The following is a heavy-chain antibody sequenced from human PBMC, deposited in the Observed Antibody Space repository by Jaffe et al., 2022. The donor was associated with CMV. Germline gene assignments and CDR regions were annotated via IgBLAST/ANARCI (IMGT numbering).Heavy chain of an antibody. D-gene: IGHD6-13*01. J-gene: IGHJ5*02. CDR1: GFTFGDYA. CDR2: IRSKAYGGTT. V-gene: IGHV3-49*04. CDR3: TRVGSGSSWYFDPSDNWFDP. Sequence: EVQLVESGGGLVQPGRSLRLSCTASGFTFGDYAMSWVRQAPGKGLEWVGFIRSKAYGGTTEYAASVKGRFTISRDDSKSIAYLQMNSLKTEDTAVYYCTRVGSGSSWYFDPSDNWFDPWGQGTLVTVSS.